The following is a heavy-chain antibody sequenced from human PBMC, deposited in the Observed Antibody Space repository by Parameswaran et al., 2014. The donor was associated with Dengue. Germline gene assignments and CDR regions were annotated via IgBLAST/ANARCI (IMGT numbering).Heavy chain of an antibody. D-gene: IGHD3-16*02. CDR2: IIPIFGTA. V-gene: IGHV1-69*15. CDR3: ARDPRGGGMITFGGVIVYGMDV. Sequence: WVRQAPGQGLEWMGRIIPIFGTANYAQKFQGRVTITADESTSTAYMELSSLRSEDTAVYYCARDPRGGGMITFGGVIVYGMDVWGQGTTVTVSS. J-gene: IGHJ6*02.